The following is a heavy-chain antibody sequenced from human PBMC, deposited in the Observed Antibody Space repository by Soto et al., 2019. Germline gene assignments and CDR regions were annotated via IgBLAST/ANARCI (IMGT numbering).Heavy chain of an antibody. J-gene: IGHJ6*02. CDR2: ISYDGSNK. CDR1: GFTFSSYA. D-gene: IGHD1-26*01. V-gene: IGHV3-30-3*01. Sequence: QVQLVESGGGVVQPGRSLRLSCAASGFTFSSYAMHWVRQAPGKGLEWVAVISYDGSNKYYADSVKGRFTISRDNSKNTLYLQMNSLRAEDTAVYYCARVVKSGSYPFDGMDVWGQGTTVTVSS. CDR3: ARVVKSGSYPFDGMDV.